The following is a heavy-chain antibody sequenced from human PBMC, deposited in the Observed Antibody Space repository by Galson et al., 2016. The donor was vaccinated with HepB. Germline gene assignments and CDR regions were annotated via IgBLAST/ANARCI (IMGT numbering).Heavy chain of an antibody. D-gene: IGHD1-26*01. CDR3: ARQGYSGSFHPLDS. CDR2: ISFDGNNK. J-gene: IGHJ4*02. V-gene: IGHV3-30-3*01. Sequence: SLRLSCAASGFTFSGYAMHWVRQAPGKGLQWVAFISFDGNNKYYADSVKGRFTISRDNSKNTLYLRMDSLRTVDTAVYYCARQGYSGSFHPLDSWGQGTLVTVSS. CDR1: GFTFSGYA.